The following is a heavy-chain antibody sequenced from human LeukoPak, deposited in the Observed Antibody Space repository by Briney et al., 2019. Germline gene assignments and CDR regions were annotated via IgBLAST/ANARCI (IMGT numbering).Heavy chain of an antibody. J-gene: IGHJ6*03. CDR1: GFSFSGYG. Sequence: GSLRLSCAASGFSFSGYGMHWVRQAPGKGLEWVAFIRYDGSNEYYADSVKGRFTISRDKSKNTLSLQMNGLRVEDTAVYYCAEVMPPGRIRFYSYYMDVWGKGTTVSVS. D-gene: IGHD2-15*01. CDR3: AEVMPPGRIRFYSYYMDV. CDR2: IRYDGSNE. V-gene: IGHV3-30*02.